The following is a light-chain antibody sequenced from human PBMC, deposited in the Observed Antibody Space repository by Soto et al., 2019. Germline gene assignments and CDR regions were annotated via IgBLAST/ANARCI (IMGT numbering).Light chain of an antibody. J-gene: IGKJ5*01. Sequence: EILLTQSPGNRSLSPGERATLSCRASQSVSSSYLAWYQQKPGQAPRLLIYGASSRATGIPDRFSGSGSGTDFTLTISRLEPEDFAVYYCQQYGSSITFGQGTRLEIK. V-gene: IGKV3-20*01. CDR3: QQYGSSIT. CDR1: QSVSSSY. CDR2: GAS.